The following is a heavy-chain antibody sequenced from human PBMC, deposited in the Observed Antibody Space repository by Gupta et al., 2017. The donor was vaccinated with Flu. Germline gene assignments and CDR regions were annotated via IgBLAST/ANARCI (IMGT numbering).Heavy chain of an antibody. CDR3: ARRSGVQDFGMDV. D-gene: IGHD3-3*01. V-gene: IGHV4-59*02. CDR1: GGSVSSYY. Sequence: QVQLQESGPLLPKPSETLSLTCTVAGGSVSSYYWTWIRQPPGKGLEWIGYIYYSGSTDYNPSLKSRVTISVDTSKNQSSLKLSSVTAADTAVYYCARRSGVQDFGMDVWGQGTTVTVSS. J-gene: IGHJ6*02. CDR2: IYYSGST.